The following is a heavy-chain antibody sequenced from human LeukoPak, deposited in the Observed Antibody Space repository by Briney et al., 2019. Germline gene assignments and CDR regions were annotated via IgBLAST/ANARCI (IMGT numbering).Heavy chain of an antibody. D-gene: IGHD2-2*01. CDR1: GFTFSSYW. J-gene: IGHJ6*02. Sequence: GGSLRLSCAASGFTFSSYWMSWVRQAPGKGLEWVANIKQDGSEKYYVDSVKGRFTISRDNAKNSLYLQMNSLRAEDTAVYYCARGSPGPTRSSTSRGYYYGMDVWGQGTTVTVSS. CDR3: ARGSPGPTRSSTSRGYYYGMDV. CDR2: IKQDGSEK. V-gene: IGHV3-7*03.